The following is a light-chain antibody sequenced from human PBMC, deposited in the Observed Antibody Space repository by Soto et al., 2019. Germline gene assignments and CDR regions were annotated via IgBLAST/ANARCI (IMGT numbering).Light chain of an antibody. CDR1: QSASSRY. V-gene: IGKV3-20*01. Sequence: EIVLTQSPGTLSLSPGERATLSCRASQSASSRYLAWYQQKPGQAPRLLIYSARSRATGSPDRFSGSRSGPHYSLTIRRLQPEDFAVFYCQQYGSSPRTFGQGTRRELK. J-gene: IGKJ5*01. CDR2: SAR. CDR3: QQYGSSPRT.